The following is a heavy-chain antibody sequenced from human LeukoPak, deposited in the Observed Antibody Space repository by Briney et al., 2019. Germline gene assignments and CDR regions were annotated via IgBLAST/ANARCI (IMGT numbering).Heavy chain of an antibody. J-gene: IGHJ3*02. D-gene: IGHD3-10*01. CDR1: GFTFSNFG. CDR3: AKEFGELYAFDI. CDR2: LSGSGTST. V-gene: IGHV3-23*01. Sequence: GGSLRLSCAASGFTFSNFGMSWVRQAPGKGLEWVSALSGSGTSTYYADSVKGRFTISRDNSKNTLYLQMNSLRAEDTAIYYCAKEFGELYAFDIWGQGTMVTVSS.